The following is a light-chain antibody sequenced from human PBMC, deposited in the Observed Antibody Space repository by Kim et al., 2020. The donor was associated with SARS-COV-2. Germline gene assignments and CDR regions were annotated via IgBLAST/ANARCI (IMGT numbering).Light chain of an antibody. J-gene: IGLJ2*01. CDR1: NSNIGTYY. CDR2: HNN. CDR3: ATWDSSLGIYVV. V-gene: IGLV1-51*01. Sequence: QSVLTQPPSVTAAPGQKVTISCSGSNSNIGTYYVAWYKHFPGAAPKLLIYHNNKRPSGIPDRFSGSKFRTSATLGITGLQTVDEADYYGATWDSSLGIYVVFGGGTQLTVL.